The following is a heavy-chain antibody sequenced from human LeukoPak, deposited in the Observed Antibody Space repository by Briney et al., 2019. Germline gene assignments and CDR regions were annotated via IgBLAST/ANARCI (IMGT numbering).Heavy chain of an antibody. V-gene: IGHV4-39*07. CDR1: GGSISSSSYY. J-gene: IGHJ4*02. CDR2: IYYSGST. D-gene: IGHD6-13*01. CDR3: ASSGAAAGLDY. Sequence: SETLSLTCTVSGGSISSSSYYWGWIRQPPGKGLEWIGSIYYSGSTYYNPSLKSRVTISVDTSKNQFSLKLSSVTAADTAVYYCASSGAAAGLDYWGQGTLVTVSS.